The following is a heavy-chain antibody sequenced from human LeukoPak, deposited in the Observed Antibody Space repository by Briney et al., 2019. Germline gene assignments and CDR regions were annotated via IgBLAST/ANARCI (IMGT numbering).Heavy chain of an antibody. V-gene: IGHV1-2*02. J-gene: IGHJ4*02. CDR1: GYTFTGYY. CDR3: ARVDTIYSSSSEWDFDY. Sequence: ASVKVSCKASGYTFTGYYMHWVRQAPGQGLEWMGWINPNSGGTNYAQKFQGRVTMTRDTSTSTVYMELSSLRSEDTAVYYCARVDTIYSSSSEWDFDYWGQGTLVTVSS. CDR2: INPNSGGT. D-gene: IGHD6-6*01.